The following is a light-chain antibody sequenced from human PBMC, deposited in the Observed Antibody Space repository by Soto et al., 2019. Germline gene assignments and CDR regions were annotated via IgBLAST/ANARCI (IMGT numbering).Light chain of an antibody. CDR1: QSVTSY. CDR3: QQRSSWPIT. CDR2: DAS. J-gene: IGKJ5*01. Sequence: EIVLTQSPATLSLSPGERATLSCRASQSVTSYLAWYQQRPGQAPRLLINDASRRATGIPDRSSGSGPGADFTLTISSLEPEDFAVYYCQQRSSWPITFGQGTRLEIK. V-gene: IGKV3-11*01.